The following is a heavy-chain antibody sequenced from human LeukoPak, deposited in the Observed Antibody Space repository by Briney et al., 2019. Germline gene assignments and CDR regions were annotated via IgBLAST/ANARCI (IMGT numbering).Heavy chain of an antibody. J-gene: IGHJ6*03. CDR3: ARNSTLFGMDV. CDR2: VKSDGSST. D-gene: IGHD2-2*01. Sequence: GGSLRLSCAASGFTFSSYAMHWVRQAPGKGLVWVSRVKSDGSSTSYADSVKGRFTISRDNARNTLYLQMNSLRAEDTAVYYCARNSTLFGMDVWGKGTTVTVSS. V-gene: IGHV3-74*01. CDR1: GFTFSSYA.